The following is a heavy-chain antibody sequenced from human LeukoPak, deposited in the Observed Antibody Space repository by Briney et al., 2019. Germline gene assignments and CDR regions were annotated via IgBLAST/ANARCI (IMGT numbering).Heavy chain of an antibody. D-gene: IGHD3-10*01. V-gene: IGHV4-34*01. CDR1: GGSFSGYY. Sequence: SETPSLTCAVYGGSFSGYYWSWIRQPPGKGLEWIGEMNHSGSTNYNPSLKSRVTISVDTSKNQFSLKLSSVTAADTAVYYYARRLGRKFGERFYYYHYMDVWGKGTTVTISS. CDR2: MNHSGST. J-gene: IGHJ6*03. CDR3: ARRLGRKFGERFYYYHYMDV.